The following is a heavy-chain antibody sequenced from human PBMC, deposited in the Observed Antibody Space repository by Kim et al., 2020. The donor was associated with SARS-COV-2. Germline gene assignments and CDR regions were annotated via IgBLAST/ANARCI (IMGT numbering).Heavy chain of an antibody. CDR3: AREASSGGFDY. CDR2: IRKDGSEK. Sequence: GGSLRLSCAASGFTLSSYWMSWVRQAPGKGLEWVANIRKDGSEKYYVDSVKGRFTISRDNAKNSLYLQMKSLRAEDTAVYYCAREASSGGFDYGVQG. CDR1: GFTLSSYW. D-gene: IGHD6-25*01. J-gene: IGHJ4*02. V-gene: IGHV3-7*01.